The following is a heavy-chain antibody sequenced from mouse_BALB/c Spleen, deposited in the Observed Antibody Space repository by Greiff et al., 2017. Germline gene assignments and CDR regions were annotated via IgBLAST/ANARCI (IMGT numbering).Heavy chain of an antibody. CDR3: ARDKGGYYVYAMDY. CDR1: GFSLTSYG. Sequence: QVQLKESGPGLVAPSQSLSITCTVSGFSLTSYGVHWVRQPPGKGLEWLGVIWAGGSTNYNSALMSRLSISKDNSKSQVFLKMNSLQTDDTARYYCARDKGGYYVYAMDYWGQGTSVTVSS. J-gene: IGHJ4*01. CDR2: IWAGGST. D-gene: IGHD2-3*01. V-gene: IGHV2-9*02.